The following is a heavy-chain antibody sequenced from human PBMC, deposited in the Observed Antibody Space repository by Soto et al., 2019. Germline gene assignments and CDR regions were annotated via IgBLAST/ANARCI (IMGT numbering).Heavy chain of an antibody. J-gene: IGHJ4*02. CDR3: ARDRLGEVVVPGPLDY. V-gene: IGHV1-69*06. CDR1: GGTFSSYA. Sequence: QVQLVQSGAEVKKPGSSVKVSCKASGGTFSSYAISWVRQAPGQGLEWMGGIIPIFGTANYAQKFQGRVTIPADKSTSTAYMELSSLRSEDTAVYYCARDRLGEVVVPGPLDYWGQGTLVTVSS. CDR2: IIPIFGTA. D-gene: IGHD2-15*01.